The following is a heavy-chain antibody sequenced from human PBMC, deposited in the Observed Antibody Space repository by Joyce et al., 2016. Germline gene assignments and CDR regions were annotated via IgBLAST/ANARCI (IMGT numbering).Heavy chain of an antibody. Sequence: QVQLVESGGGVVQPGRSLRLSCAASGLTLSNSGVHWVRQAPGKGLGWVAVISYDGIYKYYADSVKGRFTISRDNSKNTVFLEMNSLRTEDTAVYYCAKILTATYSSGWFLDYWGQGTLVTVSS. CDR1: GLTLSNSG. CDR2: ISYDGIYK. V-gene: IGHV3-30*18. J-gene: IGHJ4*02. CDR3: AKILTATYSSGWFLDY. D-gene: IGHD6-25*01.